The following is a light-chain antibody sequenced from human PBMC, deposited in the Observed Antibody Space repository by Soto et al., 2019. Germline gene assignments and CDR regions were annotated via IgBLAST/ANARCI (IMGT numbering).Light chain of an antibody. CDR2: GAS. Sequence: EIVLTQSPGTLSLSPGERATLSCRVSQSVSSSYLAWFQQKPGQAPRLLIYGASSRDTGIPDRFSGSGSGTDFTLTISTLEPEDFAVYYGQQYGSSPGTFGQGTKVEIK. V-gene: IGKV3-20*01. CDR3: QQYGSSPGT. CDR1: QSVSSSY. J-gene: IGKJ1*01.